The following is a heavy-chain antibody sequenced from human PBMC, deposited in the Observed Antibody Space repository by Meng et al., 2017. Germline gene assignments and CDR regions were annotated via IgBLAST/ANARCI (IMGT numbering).Heavy chain of an antibody. Sequence: SETLSLTCAVYGGSFSGYYWSWIRQPPGKGLEWIGEINHSGSTNYNPSLKSRVTISVDTSKNQFSLKLSSVTAADTAVYYCARYGGSSWSYYYYYYGMAVWGQGTMVTVSS. CDR2: INHSGST. V-gene: IGHV4-34*01. D-gene: IGHD6-13*01. CDR3: ARYGGSSWSYYYYYYGMAV. J-gene: IGHJ6*02. CDR1: GGSFSGYY.